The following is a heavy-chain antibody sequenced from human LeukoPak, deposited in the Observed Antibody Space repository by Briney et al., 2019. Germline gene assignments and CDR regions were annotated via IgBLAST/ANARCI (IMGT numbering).Heavy chain of an antibody. Sequence: SETLSLTCTVWGDSMSNYYWKWLRQPAGKGMECIARIYTSDSTNYNPSLTIPVTMSVDTSTNQFSLKLSSVTAADTAVYYCAGGASIASRPFDYWGQGTLVTVSS. V-gene: IGHV4-4*07. CDR2: IYTSDST. D-gene: IGHD6-6*01. J-gene: IGHJ4*02. CDR1: GDSMSNYY. CDR3: AGGASIASRPFDY.